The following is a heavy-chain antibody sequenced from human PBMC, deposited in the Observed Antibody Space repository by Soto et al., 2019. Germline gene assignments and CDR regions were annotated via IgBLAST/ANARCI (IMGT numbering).Heavy chain of an antibody. D-gene: IGHD3-10*01. V-gene: IGHV1-3*01. CDR2: INAGNGNT. CDR1: GYTFTSYA. Sequence: ASVKVSCKASGYTFTSYAIHWVRQAPGQRLEWMGWINAGNGNTKYSQKFQGRVTMTTDTSTSTAYMELRSLRHDDTAMYFCARLSPYDSGSYSFRYNWFHPWGQGTLVTVSS. CDR3: ARLSPYDSGSYSFRYNWFHP. J-gene: IGHJ5*02.